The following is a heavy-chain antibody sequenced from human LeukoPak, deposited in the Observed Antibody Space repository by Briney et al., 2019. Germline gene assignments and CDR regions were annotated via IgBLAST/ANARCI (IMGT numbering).Heavy chain of an antibody. CDR2: INHSGST. CDR1: GGSFSGYY. D-gene: IGHD2-2*01. CDR3: ARGSHCSSTSCYTPYYYYYSMDV. V-gene: IGHV4-34*01. Sequence: SETLSLTCAVYGGSFSGYYWSWIRQPPGKGLEWIGEINHSGSTNYNPSLKSRVTISVDTSKNQFSLKLSSVTAADTAVYYCARGSHCSSTSCYTPYYYYYSMDVWGQGTTVTVSS. J-gene: IGHJ6*02.